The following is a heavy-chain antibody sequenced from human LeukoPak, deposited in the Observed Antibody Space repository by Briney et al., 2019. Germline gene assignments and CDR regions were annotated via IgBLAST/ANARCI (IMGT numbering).Heavy chain of an antibody. CDR2: INPSGGST. CDR3: AREAVVVPAAMNWFDP. V-gene: IGHV1-46*01. Sequence: ASVKVSCKASGYTFTGYYMHWVRQAPGQGLEWMGIINPSGGSTSYAQKFQGRVTMTRDTSTSTVYMELSSLRSEDTAVYYCAREAVVVPAAMNWFDPWGQGTLVTVSS. CDR1: GYTFTGYY. D-gene: IGHD2-2*01. J-gene: IGHJ5*02.